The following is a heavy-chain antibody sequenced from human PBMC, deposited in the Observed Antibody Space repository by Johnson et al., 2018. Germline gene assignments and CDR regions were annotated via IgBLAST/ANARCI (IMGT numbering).Heavy chain of an antibody. CDR3: ARGRWRVVVVAASSYYYYYGMDV. J-gene: IGHJ6*02. Sequence: QVQLQESGAEVKKPGASVKVSCKASGYTFTSYDINWVRQATGQGLEWMGWMNPNSGNTGYAQKFQGRVTMTRNTSISTAYMELSSLRSEDRAVYYCARGRWRVVVVAASSYYYYYGMDVWGQGTTVTVSS. V-gene: IGHV1-8*01. CDR1: GYTFTSYD. CDR2: MNPNSGNT. D-gene: IGHD2-15*01.